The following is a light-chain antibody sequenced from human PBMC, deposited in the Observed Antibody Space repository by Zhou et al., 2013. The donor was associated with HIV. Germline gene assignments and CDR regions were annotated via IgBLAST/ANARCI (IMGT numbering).Light chain of an antibody. CDR2: KAS. CDR1: QSINAW. J-gene: IGKJ1*01. V-gene: IGKV1-5*03. CDR3: HQFDSFPWS. Sequence: DIQMTQSPSTLSASVGDRVTITCRASQSINAWLAWYQQKPGKAPKLLIYKASSLESGVPSRFSGSGFGTEFTLTISNLQPGDFATYYCHQFDSFPWSFGQGTKVEIK.